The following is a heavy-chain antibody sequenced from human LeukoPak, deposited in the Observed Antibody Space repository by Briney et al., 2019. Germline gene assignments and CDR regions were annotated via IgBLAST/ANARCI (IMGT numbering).Heavy chain of an antibody. V-gene: IGHV4-61*02. CDR3: ASDTTAMALDV. CDR1: GGSISSGSYY. D-gene: IGHD5-18*01. J-gene: IGHJ6*04. Sequence: SETLSLTCTVSGGSISSGSYYWSWIRQPAGKGLEWIGRINTSGSTNYNPSLKSRVTISVDASKSQFSLKLNSVTAADTAVYYCASDTTAMALDVWGKGTTVTVSS. CDR2: INTSGST.